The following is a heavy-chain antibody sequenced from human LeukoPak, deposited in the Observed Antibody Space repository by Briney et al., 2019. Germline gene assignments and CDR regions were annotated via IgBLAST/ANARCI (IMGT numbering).Heavy chain of an antibody. CDR1: GGSISGHY. Sequence: PSETLSLTCTVSGGSISGHYWSWIRQPPGKGLEWIGYIYYSGSTNYNPSLKSRVTISVDTSKNQFSLKLSSVTAADTAVYYCARGDSGYYGMDVWGQGTTVTVSS. CDR3: ARGDSGYYGMDV. D-gene: IGHD3-10*01. CDR2: IYYSGST. J-gene: IGHJ6*02. V-gene: IGHV4-59*11.